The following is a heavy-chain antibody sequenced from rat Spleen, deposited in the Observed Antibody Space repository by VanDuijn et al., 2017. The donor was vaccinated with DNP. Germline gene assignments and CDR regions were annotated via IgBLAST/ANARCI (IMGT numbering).Heavy chain of an antibody. CDR1: GFSLTSYG. CDR2: ISSGGDT. V-gene: IGHV2S8*01. CDR3: ARTGNGFTY. J-gene: IGHJ3*01. D-gene: IGHD5-1*01. Sequence: QVQLKESGPGLVQPSQTLSLTCTVSGFSLTSYGVGWIRQPPGKGLEWVAAISSGGDTYYNSALKSRLSINRDTSKSQVFLEMNSLQIEDTAIYFCARTGNGFTYWGQGTLVTVSS.